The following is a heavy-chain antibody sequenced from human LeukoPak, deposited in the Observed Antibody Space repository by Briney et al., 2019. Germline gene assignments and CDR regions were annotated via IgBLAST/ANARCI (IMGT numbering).Heavy chain of an antibody. V-gene: IGHV4-59*01. J-gene: IGHJ3*02. CDR2: IYYSGST. CDR3: ARDGNRGYSSGWYSSGAFDI. D-gene: IGHD6-19*01. CDR1: GGSISSYY. Sequence: SETLSLTCTVSGGSISSYYWSWIRQPPGKGLEWIGYIYYSGSTNYNPSLKSRVTISVDTSKNQFSLKLSSVTAADTAVYYCARDGNRGYSSGWYSSGAFDIWGQGTMVTVSS.